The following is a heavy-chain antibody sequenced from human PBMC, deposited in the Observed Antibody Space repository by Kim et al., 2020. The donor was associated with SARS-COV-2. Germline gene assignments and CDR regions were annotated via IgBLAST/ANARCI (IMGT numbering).Heavy chain of an antibody. V-gene: IGHV3-33*06. D-gene: IGHD2-21*01. CDR3: AKARSGGARGHYFDC. CDR1: GFTFSAYG. CDR2: IWYDGSNE. J-gene: IGHJ4*02. Sequence: GGSLRLSCAASGFTFSAYGMHWVRQAPGKGLEWVADIWYDGSNEYYADSVKGLFTISRDNSKNTLFLQMNSLRAEDTAVYYCAKARSGGARGHYFDCWGQGTLVTVSS.